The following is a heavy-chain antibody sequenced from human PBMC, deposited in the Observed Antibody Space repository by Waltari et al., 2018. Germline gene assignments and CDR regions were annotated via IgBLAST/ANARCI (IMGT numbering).Heavy chain of an antibody. CDR1: GGTFSSYA. CDR2: IIPIFGTA. CDR3: VRAGRGAASWHYGMDV. V-gene: IGHV1-69*12. D-gene: IGHD1-26*01. Sequence: QVQLVQSGAEVKKPGSSVKVSCKASGGTFSSYAISWVRQAPGQGLEWMGGIIPIFGTANYAQKFQGRVTTTADESTSTAYMELSSLRSEDTAVYYCVRAGRGAASWHYGMDVWGQGTTVTVSS. J-gene: IGHJ6*02.